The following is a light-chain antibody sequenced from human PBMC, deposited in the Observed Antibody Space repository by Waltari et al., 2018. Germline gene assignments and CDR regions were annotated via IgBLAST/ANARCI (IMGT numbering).Light chain of an antibody. J-gene: IGLJ2*01. CDR2: DLT. CDR3: SAYTSRGTLK. Sequence: QSALTQPASVSGSPGQSITISCTGTSDDIGAYSYVTWSHQRPGKVPKLIISDLTERPSGVSNRFSGSKSGSTASLTVSGLQAEDEGLFYCSAYTSRGTLKFGGGTRVTVL. CDR1: SDDIGAYSY. V-gene: IGLV2-14*03.